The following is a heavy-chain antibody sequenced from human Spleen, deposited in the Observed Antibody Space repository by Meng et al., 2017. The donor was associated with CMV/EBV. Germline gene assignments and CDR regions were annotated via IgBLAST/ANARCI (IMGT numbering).Heavy chain of an antibody. CDR2: IGGTGGSP. V-gene: IGHV3-23*01. CDR1: GFTFNIYA. Sequence: GGSLRLSCAASGFTFNIYAMSWVRQTPGKGLEWVSAIGGTGGSPSYADSVKGRFTISRDNSKNTLYLQMNSLRAEDTAVYYCARDPRLWGQGTLVTVSS. CDR3: ARDPRL. J-gene: IGHJ4*02.